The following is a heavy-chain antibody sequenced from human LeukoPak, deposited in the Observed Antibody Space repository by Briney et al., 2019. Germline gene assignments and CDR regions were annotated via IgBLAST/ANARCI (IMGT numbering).Heavy chain of an antibody. Sequence: GASGKVSCKVSGYTFTSYGISWVRQAPGQGREWMGWISAYNGNTNYAQKPQGTVTMPTDTSTRTAYMELRSLSCGDTPVYYCASPSIVGAPDAFAIWREGPMLPVSS. D-gene: IGHD1-26*01. V-gene: IGHV1-18*01. CDR2: ISAYNGNT. CDR1: GYTFTSYG. CDR3: ASPSIVGAPDAFAI. J-gene: IGHJ3*02.